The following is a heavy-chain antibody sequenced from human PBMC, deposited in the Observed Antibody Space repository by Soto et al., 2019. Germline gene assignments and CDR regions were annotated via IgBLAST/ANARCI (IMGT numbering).Heavy chain of an antibody. V-gene: IGHV4-31*03. D-gene: IGHD6-6*01. CDR3: ARDKVIGQLVRYYYGMDV. J-gene: IGHJ6*02. CDR2: IYYSGST. CDR1: GGPISSGGYY. Sequence: SETLSLTCTVSGGPISSGGYYWSWIRQHPGKGLEWIGYIYYSGSTYYNPSLKSRVTISVDTSKNQFSLKLSSVTAADTAVYYCARDKVIGQLVRYYYGMDVWGQGTTVTVSS.